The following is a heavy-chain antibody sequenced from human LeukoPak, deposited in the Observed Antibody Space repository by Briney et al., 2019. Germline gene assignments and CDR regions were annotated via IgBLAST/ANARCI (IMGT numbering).Heavy chain of an antibody. V-gene: IGHV3-53*01. Sequence: PGGSLRLSCAASGFTFSSYSMNWVRQAPGKGLEWVSVIYSGGSTYYADSVKGRFTISRDNSKNTLYLQMNSLRAEDTAVYYCARRRYSGSYYRPDAFDIWGQGTMVTVSS. CDR3: ARRRYSGSYYRPDAFDI. CDR2: IYSGGST. D-gene: IGHD1-26*01. J-gene: IGHJ3*02. CDR1: GFTFSSYS.